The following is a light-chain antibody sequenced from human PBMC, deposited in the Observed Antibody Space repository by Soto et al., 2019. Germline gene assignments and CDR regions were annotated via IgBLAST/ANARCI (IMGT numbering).Light chain of an antibody. CDR1: QSVTSSY. Sequence: EIVLTQSPGTLSLSPGERATLSCRASQSVTSSYLAWYQQKPGQAPRLLIYAASSRATGIPDRFSGSGSGTDFTLTISRLEPEDFAVYYCQQYGSSVLTFGGGTKVDIK. CDR2: AAS. CDR3: QQYGSSVLT. J-gene: IGKJ4*01. V-gene: IGKV3-20*01.